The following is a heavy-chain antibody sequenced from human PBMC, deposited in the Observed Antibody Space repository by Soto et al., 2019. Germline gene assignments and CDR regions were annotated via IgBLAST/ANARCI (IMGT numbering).Heavy chain of an antibody. D-gene: IGHD5-12*01. V-gene: IGHV1-18*04. Sequence: ASVKVSCKASGYTFTSYGISWVRQAPGQGLEWMGWISAYNGNTNYAQKLQGRVTMTTDTSTSTAYMELRSLRSDDTAVYYCARVATIGVALAGKYNWFDPWGQGTLVTVSS. CDR1: GYTFTSYG. J-gene: IGHJ5*02. CDR2: ISAYNGNT. CDR3: ARVATIGVALAGKYNWFDP.